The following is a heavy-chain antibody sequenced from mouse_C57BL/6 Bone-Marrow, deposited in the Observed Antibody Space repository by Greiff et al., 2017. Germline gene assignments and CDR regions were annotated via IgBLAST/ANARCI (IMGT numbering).Heavy chain of an antibody. CDR2: IDPSDSYT. J-gene: IGHJ2*01. Sequence: QVQLQQPGAELVRPGTSVKLSCKASGYTFTSYWMHWVKQRPGQGLEWIGVIDPSDSYTNYNQKFKGKATLTVDTSSSTAYMQLSSLTSEDSAVYYCALYGSSSPYYLDYWGQGTTLTGSS. CDR3: ALYGSSSPYYLDY. V-gene: IGHV1-59*01. D-gene: IGHD1-1*01. CDR1: GYTFTSYW.